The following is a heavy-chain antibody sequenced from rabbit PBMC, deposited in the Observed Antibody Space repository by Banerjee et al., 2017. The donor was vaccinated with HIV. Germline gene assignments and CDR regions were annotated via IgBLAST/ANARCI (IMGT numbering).Heavy chain of an antibody. CDR1: GFSFSSSYW. V-gene: IGHV1S45*01. Sequence: QEQLVESGGGLVQPEGSLTLTCTASGFSFSSSYWMCWVRQAPGKGLEWIGYIDPVFGSTSYASWVNGRFTISSHNAQNTLYLQLNSLTAADTATYFCVKGAGFNLWGPGTLVTVS. D-gene: IGHD4-2*01. J-gene: IGHJ4*01. CDR3: VKGAGFNL. CDR2: IDPVFGST.